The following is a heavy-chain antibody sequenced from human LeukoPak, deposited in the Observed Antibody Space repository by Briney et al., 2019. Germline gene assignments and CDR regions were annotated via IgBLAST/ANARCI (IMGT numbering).Heavy chain of an antibody. CDR3: ARTWGNWNGFAFDI. D-gene: IGHD1-1*01. CDR2: INPNSGGT. Sequence: ASVTVSCKASGYTFTGYYMHWVRQAPGQGLEWMGRINPNSGGTNYAQKFQGRVTMTRDTSISTAYMELSRLRSDDTAVYYCARTWGNWNGFAFDIWGQGTMVTVSS. V-gene: IGHV1-2*06. CDR1: GYTFTGYY. J-gene: IGHJ3*02.